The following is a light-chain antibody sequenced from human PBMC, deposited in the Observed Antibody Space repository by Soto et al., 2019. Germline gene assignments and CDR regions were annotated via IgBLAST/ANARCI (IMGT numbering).Light chain of an antibody. J-gene: IGLJ1*01. CDR1: SSDVGAYKY. Sequence: QSALTQPASVSGSPAQSITMSCSGTSSDVGAYKYVSWYQQHPGKVPKLIIYGVSNRPSGVSNRFSGSKSGNTAFLTISGLQPEDEADYYCSSFTGTTTLDVFGTGTKVTVL. CDR3: SSFTGTTTLDV. CDR2: GVS. V-gene: IGLV2-14*03.